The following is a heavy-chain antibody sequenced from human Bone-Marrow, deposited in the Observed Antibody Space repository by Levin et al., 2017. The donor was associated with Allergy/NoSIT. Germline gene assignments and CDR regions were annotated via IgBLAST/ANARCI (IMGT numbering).Heavy chain of an antibody. CDR3: ARRSYSRSASLCY. J-gene: IGHJ4*02. V-gene: IGHV3-53*01. D-gene: IGHD2-21*01. Sequence: VSLLSSGGSTHYADSVKGRFTISRDSSKNTLYLQMNSLGAEDTAMYYCARRSYSRSASLCYWGQGTLVTVSS. CDR2: LSSGGST.